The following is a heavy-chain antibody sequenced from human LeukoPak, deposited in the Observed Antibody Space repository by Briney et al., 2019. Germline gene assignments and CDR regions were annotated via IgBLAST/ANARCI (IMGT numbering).Heavy chain of an antibody. V-gene: IGHV3-66*01. J-gene: IGHJ4*02. D-gene: IGHD5-12*01. CDR3: TRGGGYVPRGSLDY. CDR2: LYTGGST. CDR1: GFTVSTNY. Sequence: GGSLRLSCVASGFTVSTNYMSWVRQAPGKGLEYVSLLYTGGSTYYADSVKGRFTISRDNSKNTLFLQMDGLRAEDTAMNYCTRGGGYVPRGSLDYWGQGALVTVSS.